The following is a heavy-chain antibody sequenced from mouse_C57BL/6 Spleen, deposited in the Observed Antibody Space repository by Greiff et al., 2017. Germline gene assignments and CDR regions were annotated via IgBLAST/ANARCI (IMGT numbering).Heavy chain of an antibody. J-gene: IGHJ2*01. CDR2: INYDGSST. V-gene: IGHV5-16*01. Sequence: EVKLMESEGGLVQPGSSMKLSCTASGFTFSDYYMAWVRQVPEKGLEWVANINYDGSSTHYLDSLKSRFIISRDNAKNILYLQMSSLKSEDTATYYCAREGLRHYFDYWGQGTTLTVSS. CDR3: AREGLRHYFDY. CDR1: GFTFSDYY. D-gene: IGHD2-2*01.